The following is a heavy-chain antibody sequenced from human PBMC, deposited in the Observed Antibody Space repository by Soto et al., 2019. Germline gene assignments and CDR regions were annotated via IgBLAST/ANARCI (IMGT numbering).Heavy chain of an antibody. V-gene: IGHV3-11*04. CDR3: ARDKYYYGSSGYPRLMDV. CDR1: GFTFSDYY. CDR2: ISSSGSTI. Sequence: GGSLRLSCAASGFTFSDYYMSWIRQAPGKGLEWISYISSSGSTIYYADSVKGRFTISRDNAKNSLSLQMNSLRAEDTAVYYCARDKYYYGSSGYPRLMDVWGQGTTVTVSS. D-gene: IGHD3-22*01. J-gene: IGHJ6*02.